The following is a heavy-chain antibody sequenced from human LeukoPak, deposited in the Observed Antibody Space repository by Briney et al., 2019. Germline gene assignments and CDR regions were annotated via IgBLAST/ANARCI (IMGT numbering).Heavy chain of an antibody. CDR1: GFIFSSYG. V-gene: IGHV3-30*02. J-gene: IGHJ4*02. Sequence: GGSLRLSCAASGFIFSSYGMHWVRQAPGKGLEWVAFIRYDGSNKYYTDSVKGRFTISRDNSKNTVYLQMNSLRGEDTAVYYCAKDRVSGSFLNPRAALSDWGQGTLVTVSS. CDR3: AKDRVSGSFLNPRAALSD. D-gene: IGHD1-26*01. CDR2: IRYDGSNK.